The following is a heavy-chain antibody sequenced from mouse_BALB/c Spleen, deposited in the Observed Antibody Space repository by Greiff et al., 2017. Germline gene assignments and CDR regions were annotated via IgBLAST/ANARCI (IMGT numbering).Heavy chain of an antibody. CDR2: ISSGGST. Sequence: EVKLVESGGGLVKPGGSLKLSCAASGFTFSSYAMSWVRQTPEKRLEWVASISSGGSTYYPDSVKGRFTISRDNARNILYLQMSSLRSEDTAMYYCARSYYGSSPWFAYWGQGTLVTVSA. CDR1: GFTFSSYA. CDR3: ARSYYGSSPWFAY. D-gene: IGHD1-1*01. V-gene: IGHV5-6-5*01. J-gene: IGHJ3*01.